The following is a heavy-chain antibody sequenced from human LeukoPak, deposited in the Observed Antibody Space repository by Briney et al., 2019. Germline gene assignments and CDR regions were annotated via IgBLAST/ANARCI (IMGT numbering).Heavy chain of an antibody. J-gene: IGHJ4*02. CDR3: ARARASGRSGFDY. Sequence: PGGSLRLSCAASGFIFSSYWMNWARQAPGKGLEWVSYISSSSSTIYYADSVKGRFTISRDNAKNSLYLQMNSLRDEDTAVYYCARARASGRSGFDYWGQGTLVTVSS. D-gene: IGHD2-15*01. V-gene: IGHV3-48*02. CDR1: GFIFSSYW. CDR2: ISSSSSTI.